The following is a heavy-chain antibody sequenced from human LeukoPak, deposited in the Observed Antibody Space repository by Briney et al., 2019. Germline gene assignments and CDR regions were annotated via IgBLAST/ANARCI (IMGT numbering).Heavy chain of an antibody. CDR1: GFAFSSYV. CDR2: ISNSGGST. J-gene: IGHJ4*02. V-gene: IGHV3-23*01. Sequence: GGSLRLSCAASGFAFSSYVGSWVRQAPGKGLEWVSAISNSGGSTYYADSVKGRFTISRGNSKNTLYLQMNSLRAEDTAVYYCANEGGTMLRGDLDYWGQGTLVTVSS. D-gene: IGHD3-10*01. CDR3: ANEGGTMLRGDLDY.